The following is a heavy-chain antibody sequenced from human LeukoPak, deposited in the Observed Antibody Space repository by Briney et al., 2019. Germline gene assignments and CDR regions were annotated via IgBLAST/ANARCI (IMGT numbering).Heavy chain of an antibody. J-gene: IGHJ4*02. CDR1: GDSINSYY. Sequence: SETLSLTCTVSGDSINSYYWSWIRQPPGKGLEWIGYIYYSGSTNYNPSLKSRVTMSVDTSKNQFSLKLSSVTAADTAVYYCVRGGIVGTTARIPLFDYWGQGTLVTVSS. CDR3: VRGGIVGTTARIPLFDY. V-gene: IGHV4-59*01. D-gene: IGHD1-26*01. CDR2: IYYSGST.